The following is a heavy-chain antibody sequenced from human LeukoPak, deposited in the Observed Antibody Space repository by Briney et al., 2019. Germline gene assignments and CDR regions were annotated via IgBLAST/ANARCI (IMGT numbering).Heavy chain of an antibody. CDR3: ASCSSSWYWDYYYGMDV. D-gene: IGHD6-13*01. CDR2: INAGNGNT. Sequence: ASVKVSCKASGYTFTSYAMHWVRQAPGQRLEWMGWINAGNGNTKYSQKFQGRVTITRDTSASTAYMELSSLRSEDTAVYYCASCSSSWYWDYYYGMDVWGQGTTVTVSS. CDR1: GYTFTSYA. J-gene: IGHJ6*02. V-gene: IGHV1-3*01.